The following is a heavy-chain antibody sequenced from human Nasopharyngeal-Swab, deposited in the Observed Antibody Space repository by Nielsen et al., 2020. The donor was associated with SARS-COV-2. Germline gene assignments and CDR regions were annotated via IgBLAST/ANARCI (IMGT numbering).Heavy chain of an antibody. Sequence: GSLRLSCTVSGGSISSYYWSWIRQPPGKGLEWIGYIYYSGSTNYNPSLKSRVTISVDTSKNQFSLKLSSVTAADTAAYYCARDRHTYGMDVWGQGTTVTVSS. CDR2: IYYSGST. J-gene: IGHJ6*02. V-gene: IGHV4-59*01. CDR1: GGSISSYY. CDR3: ARDRHTYGMDV.